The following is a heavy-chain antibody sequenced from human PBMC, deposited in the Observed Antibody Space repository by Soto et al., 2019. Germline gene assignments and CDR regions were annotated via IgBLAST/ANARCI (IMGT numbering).Heavy chain of an antibody. D-gene: IGHD3-22*01. J-gene: IGHJ6*02. CDR1: GFTFSSYA. V-gene: IGHV3-23*01. CDR3: AKCIRNYYDSSGYYSYYGMDG. CDR2: ISGSGGST. Sequence: EVQLLESGGGLVQPGGSLRLSCAASGFTFSSYAMSWVRQAPGKGLEWVSAISGSGGSTYYADSVKGRFTISRDNSKNTLYLQMNSLRAEDTDVCYCAKCIRNYYDSSGYYSYYGMDGWGQGTTVTVSS.